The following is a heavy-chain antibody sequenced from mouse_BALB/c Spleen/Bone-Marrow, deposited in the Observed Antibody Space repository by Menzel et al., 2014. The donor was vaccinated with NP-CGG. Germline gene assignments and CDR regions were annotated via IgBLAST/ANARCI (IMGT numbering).Heavy chain of an antibody. CDR2: IRSKANGYTT. Sequence: EVKVVESGGGLVQPGGPLRLSCATSGFTFTDYYMSWVRQPPGKALEWLGFIRSKANGYTTEYSASVKGRFTISRDNSQSILYLQMNTLRAEDSATYYCARYGYDYFDYWGQGTTLTVSS. CDR3: ARYGYDYFDY. CDR1: GFTFTDYY. V-gene: IGHV7-3*02. J-gene: IGHJ2*01. D-gene: IGHD2-2*01.